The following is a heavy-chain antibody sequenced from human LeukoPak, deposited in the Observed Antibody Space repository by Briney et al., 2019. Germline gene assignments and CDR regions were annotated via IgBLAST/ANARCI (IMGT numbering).Heavy chain of an antibody. CDR2: IKSKGDGGTT. CDR1: GFSFSNAW. D-gene: IGHD3-10*01. J-gene: IGHJ3*02. Sequence: GGSLRLSCAASGFSFSNAWMSWVRQAPGKGLEWVGRIKSKGDGGTTDYAAPVKGRFTISGDDSKNTLYLQMNSLKTEDTAVYYCTLYYNAFDIWGQGTMVTVSS. V-gene: IGHV3-15*01. CDR3: TLYYNAFDI.